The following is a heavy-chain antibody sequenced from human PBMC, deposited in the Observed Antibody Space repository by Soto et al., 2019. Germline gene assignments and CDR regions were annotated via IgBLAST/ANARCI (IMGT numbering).Heavy chain of an antibody. Sequence: GASVKVSCKASGGTFSSYAISWVRQAPGQGLEWMGGIIPIFGTANYAQKFQGRVTITADESTSTAYMGLSSLRSEDTAVYYCARGTTGEPGTYYYYGMDVWGQGTTVTVSS. J-gene: IGHJ6*02. CDR1: GGTFSSYA. CDR2: IIPIFGTA. CDR3: ARGTTGEPGTYYYYGMDV. V-gene: IGHV1-69*13. D-gene: IGHD7-27*01.